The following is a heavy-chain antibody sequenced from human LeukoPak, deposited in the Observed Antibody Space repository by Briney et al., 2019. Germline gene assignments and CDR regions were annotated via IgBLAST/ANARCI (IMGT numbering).Heavy chain of an antibody. D-gene: IGHD6-13*01. CDR2: TNPISGYT. CDR3: ARGNRLYSSSWSSLAFDI. V-gene: IGHV1-8*01. Sequence: VVSVKVSCKASGYTFTSYDINWVRQATGPGFEWMGWTNPISGYTGSAQKFQGRVTMTRHTSISTAYMELSTLRSEDTAVYTCARGNRLYSSSWSSLAFDIWGQGTMATVSS. CDR1: GYTFTSYD. J-gene: IGHJ3*02.